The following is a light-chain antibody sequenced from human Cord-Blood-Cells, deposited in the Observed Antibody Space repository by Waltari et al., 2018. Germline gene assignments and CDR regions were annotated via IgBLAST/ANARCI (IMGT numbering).Light chain of an antibody. J-gene: IGKJ5*01. CDR3: MQDLQTIT. CDR2: LGS. Sequence: VIPTSPLSLTVTLGETDSISCRPSQGLLHSNGYNYLDWYLHKPGQSPQRLFYLGSKPASGGPDRFSGSGAGADGTLKSSRVEAEDGGVDYCMQDLQTITFGQGARLEIK. CDR1: QGLLHSNGYNY. V-gene: IGKV2-28*01.